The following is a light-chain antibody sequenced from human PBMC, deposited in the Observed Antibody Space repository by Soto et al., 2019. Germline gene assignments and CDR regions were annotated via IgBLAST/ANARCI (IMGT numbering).Light chain of an antibody. J-gene: IGKJ5*01. CDR2: GAS. CDR1: QTVSSNY. Sequence: PGERATLSCRASQTVSSNYLAWXHXXPVXXXXLXXXGASTRAAGIPDRFSGSGFGTDFTLTISSLEPEDAAVYYCQQRSNWPPITFGQGTRLEIK. CDR3: QQRSNWPPIT. V-gene: IGKV3D-20*02.